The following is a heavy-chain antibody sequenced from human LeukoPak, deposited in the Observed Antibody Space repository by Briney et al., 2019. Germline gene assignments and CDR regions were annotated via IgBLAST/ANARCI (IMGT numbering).Heavy chain of an antibody. D-gene: IGHD6-13*01. CDR2: IWYDGSNK. CDR3: ARAAAGTHGMDV. J-gene: IGHJ6*02. Sequence: GGSLRLSCAASGFTFSSYGMHWVRQAPGKGLEWVAVIWYDGSNKYYADSVKGRFTISRDNSKNTLYLQMSSLRAEDTAVYYCARAAAGTHGMDVWGQGTTVTVSS. V-gene: IGHV3-33*01. CDR1: GFTFSSYG.